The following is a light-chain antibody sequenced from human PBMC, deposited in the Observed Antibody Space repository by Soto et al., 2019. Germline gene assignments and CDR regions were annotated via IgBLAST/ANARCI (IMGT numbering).Light chain of an antibody. CDR1: QSFDTTF. J-gene: IGKJ1*01. CDR3: QPYMSSVT. CDR2: GAS. V-gene: IGKV3-20*01. Sequence: IVVTQSPGSLSLSPGQRATLSCRASQSFDTTFFAWYHKKPGQAPRLLIYGASKRATGIPDRFSGSGSGTDFTLIISRLEPEDFAVYYCQPYMSSVTFGQGTKVEIK.